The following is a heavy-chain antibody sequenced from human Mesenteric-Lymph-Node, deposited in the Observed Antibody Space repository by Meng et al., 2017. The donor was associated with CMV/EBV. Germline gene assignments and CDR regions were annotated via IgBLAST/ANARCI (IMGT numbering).Heavy chain of an antibody. CDR3: AKDFLLGGGLLFLFNY. D-gene: IGHD2-15*01. Sequence: LSLTCAASGFSFSSYAMHWVRQAPGKGLEWVAVISYDGNNKYYADSVKGRFTISRDNSKNTLYLQMNSLRAEDTAVYYCAKDFLLGGGLLFLFNYWGQGTLVTVSS. J-gene: IGHJ4*02. CDR1: GFSFSSYA. CDR2: ISYDGNNK. V-gene: IGHV3-30*04.